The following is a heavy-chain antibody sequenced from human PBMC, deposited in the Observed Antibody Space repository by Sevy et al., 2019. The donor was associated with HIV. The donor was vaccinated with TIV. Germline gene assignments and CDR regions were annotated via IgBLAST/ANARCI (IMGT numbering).Heavy chain of an antibody. J-gene: IGHJ4*02. V-gene: IGHV6-1*01. D-gene: IGHD6-13*01. CDR1: GDSVSSNSAA. CDR3: ARELRRGSWYSGYFDY. Sequence: SQTVSLTCAISGDSVSSNSAAWNWIRQSPSRGLEWLGRTYYRSKWYNDYAVSVKSRITINPDTSKDQFSLQLNSVTPEGTTVYYYARELRRGSWYSGYFDYWGQGTLVTVSS. CDR2: TYYRSKWYN.